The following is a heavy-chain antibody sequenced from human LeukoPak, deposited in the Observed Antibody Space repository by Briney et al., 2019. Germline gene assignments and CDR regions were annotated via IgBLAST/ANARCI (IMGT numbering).Heavy chain of an antibody. D-gene: IGHD1-26*01. Sequence: SVKVSCKASGGTFSSYAISWVRQAPGQGLEWMGGIIPIFGTANYAQKFQGRVTITADESTSTAYMELSSLRSEDTAVYYCARDSLWSSGSYPSYFDYWGQGTLVTVSS. V-gene: IGHV1-69*13. CDR2: IIPIFGTA. CDR3: ARDSLWSSGSYPSYFDY. J-gene: IGHJ4*02. CDR1: GGTFSSYA.